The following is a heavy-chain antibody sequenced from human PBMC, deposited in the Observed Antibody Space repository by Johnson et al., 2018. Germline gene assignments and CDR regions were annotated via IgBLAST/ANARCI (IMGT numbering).Heavy chain of an antibody. CDR1: GFTFSRYS. D-gene: IGHD5-18*01. CDR2: ISSSSSTI. CDR3: ARDAGDIQLWSNDDYGMDV. Sequence: VQLVESGVGLVQXGGSLRLXCAASGFTFSRYSMHWVRQAPGKGLEWVSYISSSSSTIYYADSVKGRSPISRDNAKNSLYLQMNSLRDEDTAVYYCARDAGDIQLWSNDDYGMDVWGQGTTVTVSS. J-gene: IGHJ6*02. V-gene: IGHV3-48*02.